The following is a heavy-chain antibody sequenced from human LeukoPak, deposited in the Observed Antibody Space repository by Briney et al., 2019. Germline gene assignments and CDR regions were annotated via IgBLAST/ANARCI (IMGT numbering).Heavy chain of an antibody. CDR1: GYTFTSYD. V-gene: IGHV1-8*01. J-gene: IGHJ5*02. CDR2: MYPNSGNT. Sequence: ASVKVSCKASGYTFTSYDINWVRQATGQGLEWMGWMYPNSGNTGYAQKFQGRVTMTRNTSISTAYMELSSLRSEDTAVYYCARGPADVDYGWFDPWGQGTLVTVSS. CDR3: ARGPADVDYGWFDP. D-gene: IGHD4-17*01.